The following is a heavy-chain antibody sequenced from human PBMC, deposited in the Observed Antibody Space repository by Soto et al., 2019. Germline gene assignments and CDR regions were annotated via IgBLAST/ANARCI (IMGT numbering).Heavy chain of an antibody. D-gene: IGHD2-21*01. CDR2: IYYSGST. J-gene: IGHJ4*02. CDR3: ARDHPSLRGVVISAGYFDY. Sequence: SETLSLTCTVSGGSISSGGYYWSWIRQHPGKGLEWIGYIYYSGSTYYNPSLKSRVTISVDTSKNQFSLKLSSVTAADTAVYYCARDHPSLRGVVISAGYFDYWGQGTLVTVSS. CDR1: GGSISSGGYY. V-gene: IGHV4-31*03.